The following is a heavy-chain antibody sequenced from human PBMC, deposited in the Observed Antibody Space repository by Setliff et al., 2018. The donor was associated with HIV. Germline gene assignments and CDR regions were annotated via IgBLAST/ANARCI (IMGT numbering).Heavy chain of an antibody. CDR2: INHSGST. CDR3: VRGGGEHYSLFSGYYTPWGDF. J-gene: IGHJ4*02. Sequence: SETLSLTCAVYSGSFSGYYWSWIRQPPGKGLEWIGEINHSGSTNYNPSLKSRVTVSVDTSKNQFSLRLTSVTAADTATYYCVRGGGEHYSLFSGYYTPWGDFWGQGTLVTVSS. D-gene: IGHD3-3*01. V-gene: IGHV4-34*01. CDR1: SGSFSGYY.